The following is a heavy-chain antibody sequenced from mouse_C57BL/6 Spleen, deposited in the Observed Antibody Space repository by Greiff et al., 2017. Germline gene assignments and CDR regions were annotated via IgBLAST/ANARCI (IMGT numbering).Heavy chain of an antibody. CDR2: IWRGGST. V-gene: IGHV2-5*01. CDR3: ASYYGYDDAAFYAMDY. J-gene: IGHJ4*01. D-gene: IGHD2-2*01. CDR1: GFSLTSYG. Sequence: QVQLQQSGPGLVQPSQSLSITCTVSGFSLTSYGVHWVRQSPGKGLEWLGVIWRGGSTDYNAAFMSRLSISKDNSKSQVFFKMNSLQADDTAIYYCASYYGYDDAAFYAMDYWGQGTSVTVSS.